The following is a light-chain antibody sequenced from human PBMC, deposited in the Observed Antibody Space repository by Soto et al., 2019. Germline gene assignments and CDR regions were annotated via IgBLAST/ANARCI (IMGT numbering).Light chain of an antibody. Sequence: QSALTQPASVSGSPGQSITISCTGTSSDVGSYNRVSWYQQHPGKAPKLMIYEVSNRPSGVSNRFSGSKSGNTASLTISGLQAEDEADYYCSSYTSNYPLAVFGGGTKLTVL. J-gene: IGLJ2*01. CDR2: EVS. CDR1: SSDVGSYNR. CDR3: SSYTSNYPLAV. V-gene: IGLV2-14*01.